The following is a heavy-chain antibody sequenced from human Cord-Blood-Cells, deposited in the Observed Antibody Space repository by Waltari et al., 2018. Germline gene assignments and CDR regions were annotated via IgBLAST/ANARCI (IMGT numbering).Heavy chain of an antibody. CDR1: GGTFSSYA. Sequence: QVQLVQSGAAVKKPGSSVTVPCKASGGTFSSYAISRVRQAPGPGLEWMGGNSAIFGTANNEQKFQGKVTITADESTSTAYMERSSLRAEDTAVYYCARGDAFDIWGQGTMVTVSS. CDR2: NSAIFGTA. V-gene: IGHV1-69*01. CDR3: ARGDAFDI. J-gene: IGHJ3*02.